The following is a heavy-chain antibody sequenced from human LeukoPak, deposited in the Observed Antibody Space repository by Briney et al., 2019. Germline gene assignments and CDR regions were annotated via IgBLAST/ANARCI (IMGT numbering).Heavy chain of an antibody. J-gene: IGHJ4*02. Sequence: ETLSLTCTVSGGSISSNVHYWGWIRQPPGKGLEWVSAISGSGGSTYYADSVKGRFTISRDNSKNTLYLQMNSLRAEDTAVYYCAKVNPYDYVWGSYPQTFDYWGQGTLVTVSS. D-gene: IGHD3-16*02. V-gene: IGHV3-23*01. CDR3: AKVNPYDYVWGSYPQTFDY. CDR1: GGSISSNVHY. CDR2: ISGSGGST.